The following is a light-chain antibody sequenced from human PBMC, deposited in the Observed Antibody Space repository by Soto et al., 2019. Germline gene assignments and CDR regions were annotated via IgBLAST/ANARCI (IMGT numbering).Light chain of an antibody. CDR3: QQRSNWPST. CDR1: QSVRSY. V-gene: IGKV3-11*01. Sequence: EIVLTQSPVTLSLSPGERATLSCRASQSVRSYLAWYQQKPGQAPWLLIYDAFKRATGIPARFSGSGSGTDFTLTISSLEPEDFAVYYCQQRSNWPSTFGGGTKVEIK. J-gene: IGKJ4*01. CDR2: DAF.